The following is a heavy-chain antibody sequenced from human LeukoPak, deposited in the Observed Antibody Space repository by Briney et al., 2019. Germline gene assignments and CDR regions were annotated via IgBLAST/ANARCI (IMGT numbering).Heavy chain of an antibody. CDR1: VASPSHFY. J-gene: IGHJ3*02. Sequence: SETLTLTCTVSVASPSHFYWHWIRQPPGKGLEWIGYMHNSGSSKHSPSLKSRVTISINTSKNQFSLQLTSVTAADTAIYYCARSAEWLRNAFDIWGQGTIVSVSS. CDR3: ARSAEWLRNAFDI. V-gene: IGHV4-59*01. CDR2: MHNSGSS. D-gene: IGHD5-12*01.